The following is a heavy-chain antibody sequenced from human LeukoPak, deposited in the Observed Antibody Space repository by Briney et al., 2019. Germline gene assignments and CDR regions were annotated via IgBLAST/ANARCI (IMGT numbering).Heavy chain of an antibody. Sequence: SETLSLTCTVSGASISSSNYYWGWIRQPPGKGLEWIGSIYYSGTTFYYPSLKSRVSISVDTSKNQFSLKLSSVTAADTAVYYCARGGYYDSSGYNWGQGTLVTVSS. CDR1: GASISSSNYY. J-gene: IGHJ4*02. CDR2: IYYSGTT. V-gene: IGHV4-39*07. D-gene: IGHD3-22*01. CDR3: ARGGYYDSSGYN.